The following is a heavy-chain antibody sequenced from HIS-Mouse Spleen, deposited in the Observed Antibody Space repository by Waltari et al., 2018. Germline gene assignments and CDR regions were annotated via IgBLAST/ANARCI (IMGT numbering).Heavy chain of an antibody. CDR3: ARGYSNYVPYFDY. D-gene: IGHD4-4*01. Sequence: EVQLVESGGGLVQPGGSLRLSCAASGFTFSSYDMPLFRQATGKGLEWVSAIGTAGDTYYPGSVKGRFTISRENAKNSLYLQMNSLRAGDTAVYYCARGYSNYVPYFDYWGQGTLVTVSS. V-gene: IGHV3-13*01. CDR2: IGTAGDT. CDR1: GFTFSSYD. J-gene: IGHJ4*02.